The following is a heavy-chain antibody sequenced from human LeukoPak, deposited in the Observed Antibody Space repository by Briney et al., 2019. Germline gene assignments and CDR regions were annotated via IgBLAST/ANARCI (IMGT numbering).Heavy chain of an antibody. CDR3: ARRYSSSWQRYYYYYMDV. V-gene: IGHV1-8*01. J-gene: IGHJ6*03. D-gene: IGHD6-13*01. Sequence: ASVKVSCKASEYTFTSYDINWVRQATGQGLEWMGWMNPNSGNTGYAQKFQGRVTMTRNTSISTAYMELSSLRSEDTAVYYCARRYSSSWQRYYYYYMDVWGKGTTVTVSS. CDR1: EYTFTSYD. CDR2: MNPNSGNT.